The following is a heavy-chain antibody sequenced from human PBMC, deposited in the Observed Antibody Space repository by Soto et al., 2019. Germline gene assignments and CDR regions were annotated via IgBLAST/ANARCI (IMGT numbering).Heavy chain of an antibody. J-gene: IGHJ6*02. Sequence: PSETLSLTCAVYGGSFSGYYWSWIRQPPGKGLEWIGEINHSGSTNYNPSLKSRVTISVDTSKNQFSLKLSSVAAADMAVYYCARSGRITIFGVANYGMDVWGQGTTVTVSS. V-gene: IGHV4-34*01. CDR3: ARSGRITIFGVANYGMDV. CDR2: INHSGST. D-gene: IGHD3-3*01. CDR1: GGSFSGYY.